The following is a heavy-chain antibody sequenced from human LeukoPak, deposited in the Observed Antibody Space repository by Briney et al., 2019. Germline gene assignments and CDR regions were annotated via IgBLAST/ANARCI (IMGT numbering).Heavy chain of an antibody. J-gene: IGHJ4*02. Sequence: GGSLRLSCAASGFTSSSYWMSWVRQAPGKGLEWVANIKQDGSEKYYVDSVKGRFTVSRDNANNSLYLQMNSLRAEDTAVYYCARVGSGWYRYFDYWGQGTLVTVSS. CDR2: IKQDGSEK. D-gene: IGHD6-19*01. CDR1: GFTSSSYW. CDR3: ARVGSGWYRYFDY. V-gene: IGHV3-7*05.